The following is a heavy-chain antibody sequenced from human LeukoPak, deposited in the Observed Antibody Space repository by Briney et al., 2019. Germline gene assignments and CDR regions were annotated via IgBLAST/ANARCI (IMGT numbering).Heavy chain of an antibody. CDR2: IKPDGRET. J-gene: IGHJ4*02. CDR1: GFIFSGFW. V-gene: IGHV3-7*01. Sequence: GGSLRLSCAASGFIFSGFWMNWVRQAPGKGLEWVSNIKPDGRETYYVDSVKGRFTISRDNAKSSLYLQMKSLRAEDTAVYYCARDYNLGQGTLVTVSS. CDR3: ARDYN.